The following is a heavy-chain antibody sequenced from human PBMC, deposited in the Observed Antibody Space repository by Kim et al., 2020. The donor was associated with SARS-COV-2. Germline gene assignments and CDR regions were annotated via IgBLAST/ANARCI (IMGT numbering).Heavy chain of an antibody. D-gene: IGHD2-2*02. CDR3: AREVGGWLSGVVPAAIQYYYGMDV. Sequence: GGSLRLSCAASGFTFSSYWMSWVRQAPGKGLEWVANIKQDGSEKYYVDSVKGRFTTSRDNAKNSLYLQMNSLRAEDTAVYYCAREVGGWLSGVVPAAIQYYYGMDVWGQGTTVTVSS. CDR1: GFTFSSYW. J-gene: IGHJ6*02. V-gene: IGHV3-7*03. CDR2: IKQDGSEK.